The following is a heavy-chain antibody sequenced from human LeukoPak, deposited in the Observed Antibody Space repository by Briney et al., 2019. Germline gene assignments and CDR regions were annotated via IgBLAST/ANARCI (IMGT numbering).Heavy chain of an antibody. D-gene: IGHD2/OR15-2a*01. CDR1: GVIISSYA. J-gene: IGHJ5*02. CDR2: INGRGDNT. V-gene: IGHV3-23*01. CDR3: AKDRVSPGFNWFDP. Sequence: VQPGGSLRLSCAASGVIISSYAMSWVRQAPGKGLEWVSAINGRGDNTYYADFVKGRFIISRDNSKSTVYLQMNSLRTEDTAVYYCAKDRVSPGFNWFDPWGQGTLVTVSS.